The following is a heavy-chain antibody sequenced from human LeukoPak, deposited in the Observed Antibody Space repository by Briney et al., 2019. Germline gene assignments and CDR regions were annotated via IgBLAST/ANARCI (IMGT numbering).Heavy chain of an antibody. V-gene: IGHV4-59*01. D-gene: IGHD2-2*01. CDR1: GGSTRDYY. CDR2: VSYRGKT. J-gene: IGHJ4*02. CDR3: ARTIGYSSTWELDS. Sequence: SETLSLTCKVSGGSTRDYYWSWIRQPPGQGLEWIGFVSYRGKTGHNPSLRGRVTMPLDTSKSQFALRLSSVTAADTAVYYCARTIGYSSTWELDSWGQGILVTVSS.